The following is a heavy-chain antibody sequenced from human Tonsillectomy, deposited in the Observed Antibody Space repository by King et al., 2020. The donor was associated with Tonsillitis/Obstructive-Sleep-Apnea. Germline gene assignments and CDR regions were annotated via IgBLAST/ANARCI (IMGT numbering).Heavy chain of an antibody. J-gene: IGHJ6*03. CDR1: GFTFSSYE. V-gene: IGHV3-48*03. CDR2: ISTGGGTI. D-gene: IGHD4-17*01. Sequence: VQLVESGGGLLQPGGSLRLSCAASGFTFSSYEMNWVRQAPGKGLEWVSYISTGGGTIYYAESVKGRFTISRDNAKNSLYLQMNSLRAEDTAVYYCARNAGERYYYYYYMDVGGKGTTVTVSS. CDR3: ARNAGERYYYYYYMDV.